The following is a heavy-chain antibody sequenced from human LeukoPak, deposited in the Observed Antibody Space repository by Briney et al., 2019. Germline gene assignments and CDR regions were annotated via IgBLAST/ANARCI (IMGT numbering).Heavy chain of an antibody. CDR1: GFTFSSYG. J-gene: IGHJ5*02. CDR3: ARESKMGAWFDP. Sequence: GGSLRLSCAASGFTFSSYGMHWVRQAPGKGLEWVSYISSSGSTIYYADSVKGRFTISRDNAKNSLYLQMNSLRAEDTAVYYCARESKMGAWFDPWGQGTLVTVSS. D-gene: IGHD3-16*01. V-gene: IGHV3-48*04. CDR2: ISSSGSTI.